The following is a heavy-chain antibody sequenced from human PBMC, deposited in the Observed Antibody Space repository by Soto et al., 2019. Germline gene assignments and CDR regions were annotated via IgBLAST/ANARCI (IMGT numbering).Heavy chain of an antibody. Sequence: GGSLRLSCATSGFTFSSYAMNWVRQAPGKGLEWVSAISGSGGSTYYADSVKGRFTISRDNSKNTLYLKMNSLRAEDTAVYYCAKSSLGFISTNYGMYVWGQGSMVTVSS. CDR1: GFTFSSYA. CDR2: ISGSGGST. D-gene: IGHD3-16*02. J-gene: IGHJ6*02. CDR3: AKSSLGFISTNYGMYV. V-gene: IGHV3-23*01.